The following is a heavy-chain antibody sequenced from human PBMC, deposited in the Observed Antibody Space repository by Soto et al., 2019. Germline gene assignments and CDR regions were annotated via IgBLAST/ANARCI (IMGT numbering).Heavy chain of an antibody. J-gene: IGHJ6*03. CDR3: ARFYCSGGSCYSRYYYMDV. CDR2: TSAYNGNT. Sequence: ASVKVSCKASGYTFTSYGISWVRQAPGQGLEWMGWTSAYNGNTNYAQKLQGRVTMTTDTSTSTAYMELRSLRSDDTAVYYCARFYCSGGSCYSRYYYMDVWGKGTTVTVSS. V-gene: IGHV1-18*01. CDR1: GYTFTSYG. D-gene: IGHD2-15*01.